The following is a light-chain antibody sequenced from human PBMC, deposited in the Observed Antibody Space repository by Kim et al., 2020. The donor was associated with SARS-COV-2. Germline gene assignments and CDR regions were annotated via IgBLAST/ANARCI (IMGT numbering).Light chain of an antibody. CDR2: DVS. CDR1: SSDVGGYIY. J-gene: IGLJ1*01. CDR3: SSYTSSSTSYV. Sequence: QSALTQPASVSGSPGQSITISCTGTSSDVGGYIYVSWYQQHPGKAPKLMIYDVSNRPSGVSNRFSGSKSGNTASLTISGLQAEDEADYYCSSYTSSSTSYVFGTGTKVTVL. V-gene: IGLV2-14*03.